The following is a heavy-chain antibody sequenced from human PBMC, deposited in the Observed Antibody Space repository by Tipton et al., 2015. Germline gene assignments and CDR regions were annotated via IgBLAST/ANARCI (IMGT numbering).Heavy chain of an antibody. Sequence: QSGAEVKKPGASVKVSCKASGYTFTDYFMHWVRQAPGQGLEWMGWINTINGDANYAQKFQDRVTMTRDTSITTAYMDLGSLRPDDPAVYYCTRGGYDYSPMDYWGQGALVIVSS. J-gene: IGHJ4*02. V-gene: IGHV1-2*02. CDR3: TRGGYDYSPMDY. D-gene: IGHD5-12*01. CDR2: INTINGDA. CDR1: GYTFTDYF.